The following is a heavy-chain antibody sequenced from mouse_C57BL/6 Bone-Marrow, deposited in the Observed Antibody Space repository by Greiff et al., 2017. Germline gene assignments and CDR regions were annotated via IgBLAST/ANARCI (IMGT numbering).Heavy chain of an antibody. CDR3: APDGYLFAY. D-gene: IGHD2-3*01. J-gene: IGHJ3*01. V-gene: IGHV1-81*01. Sequence: VMLVESGAELARPGASVKLSCKASGYTFTSYGISWVKQRTGQGLEWIGEIYPRSGNTYYNEKFKGKATLTADKSSSTAYMELRSLTSEDSAVYFCAPDGYLFAYWGQGTLVTVSA. CDR2: IYPRSGNT. CDR1: GYTFTSYG.